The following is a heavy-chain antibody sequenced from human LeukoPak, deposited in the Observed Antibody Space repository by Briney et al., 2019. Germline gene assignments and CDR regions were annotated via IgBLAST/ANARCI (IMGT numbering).Heavy chain of an antibody. CDR1: GGSISSGDYY. CDR3: ARGIRFLEWLSHRPLGYYYYMDV. CDR2: IYYSGST. Sequence: SQTLSLTCTVSGGSISSGDYYWSWIRQPPGKGLEWIGYIYYSGSTYYNPSLKSRVTISVDTSKNQFSLKLSSVTAADTAVYYCARGIRFLEWLSHRPLGYYYYMDVWGKGTTVTVSS. V-gene: IGHV4-30-4*08. J-gene: IGHJ6*03. D-gene: IGHD3-3*01.